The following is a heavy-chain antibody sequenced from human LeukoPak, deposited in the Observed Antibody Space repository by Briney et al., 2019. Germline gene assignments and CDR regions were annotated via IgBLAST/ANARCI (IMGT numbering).Heavy chain of an antibody. V-gene: IGHV3-21*06. D-gene: IGHD1-1*01. CDR2: ISGSAATI. Sequence: GGSLRLSCAASGFTFTNYGMTWVRQAPGKGLEWVSSISGSAATISYADSVKGRFTISRDNAKTSLYLQMNSLRAEDTAVYYCARLPKLCLLPYFDYWGQGTLVTVSS. J-gene: IGHJ4*02. CDR1: GFTFTNYG. CDR3: ARLPKLCLLPYFDY.